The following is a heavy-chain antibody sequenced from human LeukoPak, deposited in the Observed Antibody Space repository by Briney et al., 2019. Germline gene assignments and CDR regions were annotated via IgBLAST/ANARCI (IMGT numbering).Heavy chain of an antibody. D-gene: IGHD3-10*01. Sequence: GGSLRLSCAASGFIFSSHGMNWVRQAPGKGLEWVSGISPSGDITYYADSVKGRFTISRDNAKNSLYLQMNSLRAEDTAVYYCASLGPYGSGPSAYWGQGTLVTVSS. V-gene: IGHV3-21*01. CDR1: GFIFSSHG. CDR3: ASLGPYGSGPSAY. CDR2: ISPSGDIT. J-gene: IGHJ4*02.